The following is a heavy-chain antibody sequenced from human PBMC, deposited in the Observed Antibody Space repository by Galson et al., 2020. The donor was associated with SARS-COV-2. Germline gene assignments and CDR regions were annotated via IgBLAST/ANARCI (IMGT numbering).Heavy chain of an antibody. J-gene: IGHJ5*02. CDR2: IYYSGST. D-gene: IGHD2-15*01. V-gene: IGHV4-39*01. CDR3: ARLLDCSGGSCPHNWFDP. Sequence: SETLSLTCTVSGGSISSSSYYWGWIRQPPGKGLEWIGRIYYSGSTYYNPSLKSRVTISVDKSKNQFSLKLSSVTAADTAVYYCARLLDCSGGSCPHNWFDPWGQGTLVTVSS. CDR1: GGSISSSSYY.